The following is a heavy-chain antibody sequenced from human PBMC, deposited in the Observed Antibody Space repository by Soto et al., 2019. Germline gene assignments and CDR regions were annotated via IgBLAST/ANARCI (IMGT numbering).Heavy chain of an antibody. CDR1: GFTFSSYA. D-gene: IGHD2-2*02. CDR2: ISYDGSNK. V-gene: IGHV3-30-3*01. Sequence: GGSLRLSCAASGFTFSSYAKHWVRQAPGKGLEWVAVISYDGSNKYYADSVKGRFTISRDNSKNTLYLQMNSLRAEDTAVYYCARDVRYCSSTSCYIYGMDVWGQGTTVTVYS. J-gene: IGHJ6*02. CDR3: ARDVRYCSSTSCYIYGMDV.